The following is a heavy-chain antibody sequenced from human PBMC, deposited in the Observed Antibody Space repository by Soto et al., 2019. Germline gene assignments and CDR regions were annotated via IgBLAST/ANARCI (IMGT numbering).Heavy chain of an antibody. V-gene: IGHV3-23*01. CDR2: ISGSGVST. D-gene: IGHD3-16*02. CDR3: TKSLSITFGGVIVLPSYYSYGMDV. Sequence: PGGSLRLSGAASGFTFSSYSISWVRQAPGKGLEWVSAISGSGVSTYYADSVKGRFTISRDNSKNTLYLQMNSLRAEDKAVYCFTKSLSITFGGVIVLPSYYSYGMDVCGQGTTVTVSS. CDR1: GFTFSSYS. J-gene: IGHJ6*02.